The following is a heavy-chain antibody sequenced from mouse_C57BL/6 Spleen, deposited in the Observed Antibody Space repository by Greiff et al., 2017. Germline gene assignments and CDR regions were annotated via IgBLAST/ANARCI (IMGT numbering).Heavy chain of an antibody. CDR2: IWSGGST. Sequence: VMLVESGPGLVQPSQSLSITCTVSGFSLTSYGVPWVRQSPGKGLEWLGVIWSGGSTDYNAAFISRLSISKDNSKSQVFFKMNSLQADDTAIYYCARDYDYVWYFDVWGTGTTVTVSS. D-gene: IGHD2-4*01. CDR1: GFSLTSYG. CDR3: ARDYDYVWYFDV. V-gene: IGHV2-2*01. J-gene: IGHJ1*03.